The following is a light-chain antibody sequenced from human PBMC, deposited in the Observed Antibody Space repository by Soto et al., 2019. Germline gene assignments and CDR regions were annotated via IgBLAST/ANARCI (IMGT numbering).Light chain of an antibody. J-gene: IGLJ2*01. Sequence: QSALTQPASVSGSPGQSITISCTGTSSDVGSYNLVSWYQQHPGKAPKLMIYEDSKRPSGVSNRFSGSKSGNTASLTISGLQAEDVADYYCCSYAGSSTVVFGGGTKLTVL. V-gene: IGLV2-23*01. CDR1: SSDVGSYNL. CDR3: CSYAGSSTVV. CDR2: EDS.